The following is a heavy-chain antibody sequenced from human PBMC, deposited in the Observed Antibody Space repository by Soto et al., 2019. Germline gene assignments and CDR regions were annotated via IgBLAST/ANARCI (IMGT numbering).Heavy chain of an antibody. CDR2: IYHSGST. J-gene: IGHJ4*02. V-gene: IGHV4-4*02. Sequence: SETLSLTCAVSGGSISSSNWWSWVRQPPGKGLEWIGEIYHSGSTNYNPSLKSRVTISVDKSKNQFSLKLSSVTAADTAVYYCAQSIDYSSSWYAWDYWGQGTLVTVSS. CDR3: AQSIDYSSSWYAWDY. D-gene: IGHD6-13*01. CDR1: GGSISSSNW.